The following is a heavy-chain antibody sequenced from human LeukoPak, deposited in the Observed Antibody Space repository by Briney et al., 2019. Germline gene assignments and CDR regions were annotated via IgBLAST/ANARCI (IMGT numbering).Heavy chain of an antibody. CDR2: ISAYNGNT. D-gene: IGHD4-23*01. CDR1: GYTFTSYG. V-gene: IGHV1-18*01. Sequence: ASVKVSCKASGYTFTSYGISWVRQAPGQGLEWMGWISAYNGNTNYAQKLQGRVTMTTDTSTSTAYMELRSLRSDDTAVYYCARPRRGTVVTPIDYWGQGTLVTVSS. J-gene: IGHJ4*02. CDR3: ARPRRGTVVTPIDY.